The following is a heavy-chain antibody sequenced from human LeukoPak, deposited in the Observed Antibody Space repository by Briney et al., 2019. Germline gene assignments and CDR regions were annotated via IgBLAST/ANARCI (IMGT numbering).Heavy chain of an antibody. V-gene: IGHV4-61*02. Sequence: SETLSLTCTVSGGSISSGSYYWSWIRQPAGKGLEWIGRIYTSGSTNYNPSLKSRVTISVDTSKNQFSLKLSSVTAADTAAYYCAREPTLVVRGGFYYYYMDVWGKGTTVTVSS. CDR1: GGSISSGSYY. J-gene: IGHJ6*03. CDR2: IYTSGST. D-gene: IGHD3-10*01. CDR3: AREPTLVVRGGFYYYYMDV.